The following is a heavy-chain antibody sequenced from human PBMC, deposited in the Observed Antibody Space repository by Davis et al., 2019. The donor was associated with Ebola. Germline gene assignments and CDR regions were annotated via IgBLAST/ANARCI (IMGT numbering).Heavy chain of an antibody. D-gene: IGHD4-17*01. Sequence: GESLKISCAASGFTFNNYAMNWVRQAPGKGLEWVSGISGSGDSTYYADSVKGRFTISRDNSKSTLSLQMNSLRAEDTAVYYCARDSSRGDYVRYWGQGTRVTVSS. CDR1: GFTFNNYA. CDR2: ISGSGDST. V-gene: IGHV3-23*01. CDR3: ARDSSRGDYVRY. J-gene: IGHJ4*02.